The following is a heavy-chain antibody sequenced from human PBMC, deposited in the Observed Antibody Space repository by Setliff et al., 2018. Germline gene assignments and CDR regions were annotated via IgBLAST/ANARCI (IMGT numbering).Heavy chain of an antibody. V-gene: IGHV1-2*02. D-gene: IGHD3-16*01. CDR3: AKQGDLAFDY. CDR1: GYPFVGYY. Sequence: ASVKVSCKASGYPFVGYYIYWMRQTPGQGVEWMGWINPKSGGTKYAVKFQGRVTMTRDTSINTIYMELSSLTSDDTAIYYCAKQGDLAFDYWGQGTQVTVSS. J-gene: IGHJ4*02. CDR2: INPKSGGT.